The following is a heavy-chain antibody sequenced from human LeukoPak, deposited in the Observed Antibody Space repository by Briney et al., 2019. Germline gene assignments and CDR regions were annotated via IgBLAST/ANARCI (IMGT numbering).Heavy chain of an antibody. CDR3: ARGLVTSGCLDY. CDR2: INQGGSET. CDR1: GFTFSTYW. J-gene: IGHJ4*02. Sequence: GGSLRLSCAASGFTFSTYWMSWVRQAPGKGLEWVANINQGGSETYYVDSVKGRFTISRDNARHSLYLQMNSLRAEDTAVYYCARGLVTSGCLDYWGQGTLVTVSP. D-gene: IGHD6-19*01. V-gene: IGHV3-7*01.